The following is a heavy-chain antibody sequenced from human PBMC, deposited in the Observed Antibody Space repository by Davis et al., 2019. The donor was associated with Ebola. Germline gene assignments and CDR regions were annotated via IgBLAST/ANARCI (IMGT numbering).Heavy chain of an antibody. V-gene: IGHV3-30*18. D-gene: IGHD5-12*01. CDR2: ISYDGSKG. Sequence: PGGSLRLSCAASGSTFSTYAIHWVRQAPGKGLEWVAMISYDGSKGYYVDSVRGRFTISRDNSKNTLFLQMNTLTSDDTAVYYCAKSAVEGGYDLDHFYGMDVWGQGTTVTVS. CDR3: AKSAVEGGYDLDHFYGMDV. J-gene: IGHJ6*02. CDR1: GSTFSTYA.